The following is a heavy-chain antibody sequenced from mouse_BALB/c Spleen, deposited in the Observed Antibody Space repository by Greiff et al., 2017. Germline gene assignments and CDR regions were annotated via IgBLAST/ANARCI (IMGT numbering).Heavy chain of an antibody. J-gene: IGHJ4*01. D-gene: IGHD2-2*01. Sequence: LQQPGSELVRPGASVKLSCKASGYTFTSYWMHWVKQRPGPGLEWIGNIYPGSGSTNYDEKFKSKATLTVDTSSSTAYMQLSSLTSEDSAVYYCTGYDGYAMDYWGQGTSVTVSS. CDR1: GYTFTSYW. V-gene: IGHV1S22*01. CDR2: IYPGSGST. CDR3: TGYDGYAMDY.